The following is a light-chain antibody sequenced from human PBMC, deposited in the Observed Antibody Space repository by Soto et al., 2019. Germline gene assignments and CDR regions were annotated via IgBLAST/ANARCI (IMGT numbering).Light chain of an antibody. Sequence: EIVMTQSPATLSVSPGERATLSCRTSQSISTSLAWYQHKPGQAPRRLIFGASIRATGIPDRFSGSGSGTDFTLTISRLEPEDFAVYYCQQYGSSPTTFGQGTKVDIK. J-gene: IGKJ1*01. V-gene: IGKV3-20*01. CDR1: QSISTS. CDR2: GAS. CDR3: QQYGSSPTT.